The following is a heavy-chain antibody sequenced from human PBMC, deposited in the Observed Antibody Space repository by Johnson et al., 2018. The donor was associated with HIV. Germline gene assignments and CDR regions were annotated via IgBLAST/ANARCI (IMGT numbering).Heavy chain of an antibody. Sequence: QVQLVESGGGVVQPGRSLRLSCAASGFTFSSYAMHWVRQAPGKGLEWVAVISYDGSNKYYADSVKGRFTISRDNSKNTLYLQMNSLRAEDTAVYYCARDHSRDEAFDIWGQGTVVTVSS. D-gene: IGHD5-24*01. CDR1: GFTFSSYA. V-gene: IGHV3-30*14. CDR3: ARDHSRDEAFDI. CDR2: ISYDGSNK. J-gene: IGHJ3*02.